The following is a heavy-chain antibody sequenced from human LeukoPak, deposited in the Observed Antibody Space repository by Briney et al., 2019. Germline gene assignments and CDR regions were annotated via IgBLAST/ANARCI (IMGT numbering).Heavy chain of an antibody. J-gene: IGHJ6*02. Sequence: SETLSLTCTVSAGSISSYYWSWIRQPPGKGLEWIGYIYSSGSTNYNPSLKSRVTISLDTSKNQFSLKLSSVTAADTAVYYCARVDEGGYYYYGMDVWGQGTTVTVSS. CDR1: AGSISSYY. V-gene: IGHV4-59*01. D-gene: IGHD3-16*01. CDR3: ARVDEGGYYYYGMDV. CDR2: IYSSGST.